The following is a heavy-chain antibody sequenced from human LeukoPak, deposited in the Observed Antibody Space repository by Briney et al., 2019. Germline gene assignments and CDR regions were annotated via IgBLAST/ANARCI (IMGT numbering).Heavy chain of an antibody. J-gene: IGHJ4*02. D-gene: IGHD3-22*01. CDR3: ARGADGSGYYSIFYFDY. V-gene: IGHV4-59*01. CDR1: GGSISSYY. Sequence: SETLSLTCTVSGGSISSYYWNWIRQPPGKGLEWIGYIYYSGSTDYNPSLKSRVTISVDTSKNQFSLKLSSVTAADTAVYYCARGADGSGYYSIFYFDYWGQGTLVTVSS. CDR2: IYYSGST.